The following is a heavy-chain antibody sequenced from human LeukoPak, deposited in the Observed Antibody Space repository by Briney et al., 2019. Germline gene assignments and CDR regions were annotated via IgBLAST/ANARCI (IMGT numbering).Heavy chain of an antibody. D-gene: IGHD3-3*01. J-gene: IGHJ4*02. Sequence: QPGGSLRLSCAASTFTFSRYWMHWVRQAPGKGRVWVSRINSDGTNTYYADSVKGRFTISRDNTKNTLYLQMNSLRTEDTAVYYCARDRAAFGVVQVGYWGQGTLVTVSS. CDR1: TFTFSRYW. V-gene: IGHV3-74*01. CDR3: ARDRAAFGVVQVGY. CDR2: INSDGTNT.